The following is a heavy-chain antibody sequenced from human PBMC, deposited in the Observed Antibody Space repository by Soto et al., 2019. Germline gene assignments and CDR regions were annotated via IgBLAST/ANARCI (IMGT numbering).Heavy chain of an antibody. CDR1: GGSISSYY. CDR2: IYYSGST. V-gene: IGHV4-59*01. J-gene: IGHJ4*02. CDR3: ARDSYGYSFDY. Sequence: SETLSLTCTVSGGSISSYYWSWIRQPPGKGLEWIGYIYYSGSTNYNPSLKSRVTISVDTSKNQFSLKLSSVTAADTAVYYCARDSYGYSFDYWGQGTLVTVSS. D-gene: IGHD5-18*01.